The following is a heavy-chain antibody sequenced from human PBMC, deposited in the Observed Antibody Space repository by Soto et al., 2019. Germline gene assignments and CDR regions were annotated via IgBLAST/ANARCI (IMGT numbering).Heavy chain of an antibody. Sequence: EVHLVESGGGLVKPGGSLRLSCAASGFIFSDYSMDWVRQAPGKGLEWVASISSTSTYISYADSVRGRVTISRDNAKNSLYLQMNSLTAEYTAVYYCARDGRGSSFIFYFDYWGQGTLVTVSS. J-gene: IGHJ4*02. CDR2: ISSTSTYI. CDR3: ARDGRGSSFIFYFDY. CDR1: GFIFSDYS. V-gene: IGHV3-21*01. D-gene: IGHD1-26*01.